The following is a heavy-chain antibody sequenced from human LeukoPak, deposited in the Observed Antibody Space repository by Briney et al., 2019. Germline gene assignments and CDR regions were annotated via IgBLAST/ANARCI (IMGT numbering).Heavy chain of an antibody. CDR2: ITPSGDST. CDR3: AREAGAAGASGFDD. CDR1: GYTLN. Sequence: ASVKVSCKASGYTLNMHWVRQAPGQGLEWMGIITPSGDSTSYAQKFQGRVTMTRDTSTSTAYMELSNLRSEDTAVYYCAREAGAAGASGFDDWGQGSLVTVSS. V-gene: IGHV1-46*01. J-gene: IGHJ4*02. D-gene: IGHD6-13*01.